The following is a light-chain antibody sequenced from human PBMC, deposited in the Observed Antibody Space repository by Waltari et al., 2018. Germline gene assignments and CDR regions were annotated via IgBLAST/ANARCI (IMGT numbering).Light chain of an antibody. CDR2: LAS. V-gene: IGKV1-5*03. CDR3: QRYSTSSLYT. CDR1: QSVSRW. J-gene: IGKJ2*01. Sequence: DIQMTQSPSTLSASVGDRVTITCRASQSVSRWLAWYQQKPGKAPKFLIYLASTLESGVPSRFSGSASGAEFTLTISRLQPGDFATYYCQRYSTSSLYTFGQGTKLEI.